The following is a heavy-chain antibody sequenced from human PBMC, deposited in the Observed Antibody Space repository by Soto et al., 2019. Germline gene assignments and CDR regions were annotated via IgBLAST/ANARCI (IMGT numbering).Heavy chain of an antibody. J-gene: IGHJ4*02. CDR3: ARGMTTVPTLDY. CDR2: IYHSGST. CDR1: GGSISSGGYS. Sequence: QLQLQESGSGLVKPSQTLSLTCAVSGGSISSGGYSWSWIRQPPGKGLEWIGYIYHSGSTNYNPSLQSRVTTSVARSKTQFSLKLSSVTAADTTVYYCARGMTTVPTLDYWVQGTLVTVSS. D-gene: IGHD4-4*01. V-gene: IGHV4-30-2*01.